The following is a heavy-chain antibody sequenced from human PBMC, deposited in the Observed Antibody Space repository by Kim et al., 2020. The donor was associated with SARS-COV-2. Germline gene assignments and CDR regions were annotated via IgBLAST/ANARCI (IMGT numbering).Heavy chain of an antibody. D-gene: IGHD3-9*01. CDR3: ARDHDIWAY. CDR1: GFTFSSYS. V-gene: IGHV3-48*02. J-gene: IGHJ4*02. Sequence: GGSLRLSCAASGFTFSSYSMNWVRQAPGKGLEWVSYISSSSSTIYYADSVKGRFTISRDNAKNLLYLQMNSLRDEDTAVYYCARDHDIWAYWGQGTLVTVSS. CDR2: ISSSSSTI.